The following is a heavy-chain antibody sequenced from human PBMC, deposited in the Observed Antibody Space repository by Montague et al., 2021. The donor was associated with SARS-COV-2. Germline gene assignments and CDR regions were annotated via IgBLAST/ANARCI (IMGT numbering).Heavy chain of an antibody. V-gene: IGHV4-61*02. Sequence: TLSLTCTVSGGSISSGSYYWSWIPQPAGKGLVWIGRIYTSGSTNYNLSLKSPVTISVDTSKNQFSLKLSSVTAADTAVYYCARGAGVGSSWLLGFDFWGQGTLVTVSS. CDR1: GGSISSGSYY. D-gene: IGHD6-13*01. CDR3: ARGAGVGSSWLLGFDF. J-gene: IGHJ4*02. CDR2: IYTSGST.